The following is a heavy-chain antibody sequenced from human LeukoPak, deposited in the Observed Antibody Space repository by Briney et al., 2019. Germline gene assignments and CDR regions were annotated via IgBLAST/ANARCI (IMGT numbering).Heavy chain of an antibody. CDR1: GGSFSGYY. J-gene: IGHJ3*02. CDR2: INHSGST. CDR3: ASSAFDI. V-gene: IGHV4-34*01. Sequence: PSETLSLTCAVYGGSFSGYYWSWIRQPPGKGLEWIGEINHSGSTNYNPSLKSRVTISVDTSKNQFSLKLSSVTAADTAVYYCASSAFDIWGQGTMVTVSS.